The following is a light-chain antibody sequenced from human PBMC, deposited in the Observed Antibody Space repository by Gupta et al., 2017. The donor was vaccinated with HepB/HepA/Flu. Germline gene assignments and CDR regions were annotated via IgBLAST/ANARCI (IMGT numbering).Light chain of an antibody. Sequence: QSVLTQPPSVSAPPGQKVTISCSVSNPNIGNNYVSWYQQLPGTAPKLLIYENSKRPSGIPDRFSGSKSGTSDTLTINGLQTEDEAEYYCQTSDTSLSAWVFGPGTKLAVL. CDR2: ENS. CDR3: QTSDTSLSAWV. V-gene: IGLV1-51*02. J-gene: IGLJ3*02. CDR1: NPNIGNNY.